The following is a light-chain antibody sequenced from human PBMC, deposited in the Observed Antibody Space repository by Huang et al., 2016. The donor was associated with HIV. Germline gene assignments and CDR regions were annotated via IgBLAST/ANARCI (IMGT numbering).Light chain of an antibody. J-gene: IGKJ1*01. CDR1: QSISSY. CDR2: AAS. Sequence: DIQMTQSPSSLSASVGDSVTITCRASQSISSYLNWYQQKPGKAPKLLIYAASSLQSGVPSRFSGSGSGTDFTLTISSLQPEDFATYYCQQSYSIPCTFGQGTKVEIK. CDR3: QQSYSIPCT. V-gene: IGKV1-39*01.